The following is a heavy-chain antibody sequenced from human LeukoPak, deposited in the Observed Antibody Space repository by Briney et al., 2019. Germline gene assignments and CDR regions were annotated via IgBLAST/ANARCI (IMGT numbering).Heavy chain of an antibody. CDR3: ARSLNTYYYDSSGYYYVDY. CDR2: INHSGST. V-gene: IGHV4-34*01. J-gene: IGHJ4*02. Sequence: SETLSLTCAVYGGSFSVYYWSWIRQPPGKGLEWIGEINHSGSTNYNPSLKSRVTISVDTSENQFSLKLSSVTAADTAVYYCARSLNTYYYDSSGYYYVDYWGQGTLVTVSS. CDR1: GGSFSVYY. D-gene: IGHD3-22*01.